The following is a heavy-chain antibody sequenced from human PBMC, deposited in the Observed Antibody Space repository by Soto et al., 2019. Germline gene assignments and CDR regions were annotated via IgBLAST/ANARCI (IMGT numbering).Heavy chain of an antibody. CDR1: GGTFSSSA. J-gene: IGHJ4*02. Sequence: QVQLVQSGAEVKKPGSSVKVSCKASGGTFSSSAISWVLQAPGQGLEWMGGIIPIFGTANYAQKFQGRVTITVDESTRTAYMELSSLRSEDTAVYYCARDGTLYDSSGYYYLYWGQGTLVTVSS. V-gene: IGHV1-69*01. CDR2: IIPIFGTA. D-gene: IGHD3-22*01. CDR3: ARDGTLYDSSGYYYLY.